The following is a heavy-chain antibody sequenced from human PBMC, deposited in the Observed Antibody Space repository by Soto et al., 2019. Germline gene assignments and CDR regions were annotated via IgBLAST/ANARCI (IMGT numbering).Heavy chain of an antibody. CDR1: GFSLSTSGVG. J-gene: IGHJ4*02. CDR3: AHVYGGYDNFDY. V-gene: IGHV2-5*02. CDR2: MYWDDDK. Sequence: QITLKESGPTLVKPTQTLTLTCTFSGFSLSTSGVGVGWIRQPPGKALEWLALMYWDDDKRYSPSLKSRLTITKDTAKNQVVLTMTNMDPVDTATYYCAHVYGGYDNFDYWGQGTLVTGSS. D-gene: IGHD5-12*01.